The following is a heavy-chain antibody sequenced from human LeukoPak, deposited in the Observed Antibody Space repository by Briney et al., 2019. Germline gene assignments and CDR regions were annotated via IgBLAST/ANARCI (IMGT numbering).Heavy chain of an antibody. J-gene: IGHJ6*03. V-gene: IGHV3-74*01. CDR3: ATGYYYYYMDV. CDR1: GFTFSSYW. D-gene: IGHD1-14*01. Sequence: GGSLRLSCAVSGFTFSSYWMHWVRQAPGKGLVWVSRINSDGSSTSYADSVKGRFTISRDNAKNTLYLQMNSLRAEDTAVYYCATGYYYYYMDVWGKGTTVTVSS. CDR2: INSDGSST.